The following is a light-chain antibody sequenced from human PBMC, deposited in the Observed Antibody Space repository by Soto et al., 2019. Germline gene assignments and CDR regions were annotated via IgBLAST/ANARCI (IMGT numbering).Light chain of an antibody. CDR2: DVS. V-gene: IGLV2-14*01. CDR1: SSDVGYYNY. Sequence: QSALTQPASVSGSPGQSITISCTGTSSDVGYYNYVSWYQQHPGKAPKLMIYDVSNRPSGVSNRFSGSKSGNTASLTISGLQAEDEADYYCSSYTNPKPPLLFGGGTKLT. CDR3: SSYTNPKPPLL. J-gene: IGLJ2*01.